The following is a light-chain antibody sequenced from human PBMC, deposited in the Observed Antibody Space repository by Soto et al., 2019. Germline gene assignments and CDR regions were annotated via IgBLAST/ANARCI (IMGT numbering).Light chain of an antibody. V-gene: IGLV4-60*02. J-gene: IGLJ2*01. CDR1: SGHSSYI. CDR2: LEGSGSY. CDR3: ESWDSNTRV. Sequence: VLTQSSSASASLGSSVKLTCTLSSGHSSYIIAWHQQQPGKAPRYLMKLEGSGSYNKGSGVPDRFSGSSSGADRYLTISNLQFEYEANYYCESWDSNTRVFGGGTKLTVL.